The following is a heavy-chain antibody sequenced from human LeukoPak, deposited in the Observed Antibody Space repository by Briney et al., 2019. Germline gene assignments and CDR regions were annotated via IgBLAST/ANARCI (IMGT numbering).Heavy chain of an antibody. CDR3: ASSIAARLYWFDP. CDR2: IYYSGST. V-gene: IGHV4-39*01. J-gene: IGHJ5*02. D-gene: IGHD6-6*01. CDR1: GGSISSSSYY. Sequence: SETLSLTCTVSGGSISSSSYYWGWIRQPPGKGLEWIGSIYYSGSTYYNPSLKSRVTISVDTSKNQFSLKLSSVTAADTAVYYCASSIAARLYWFDPWGQGTLVTVSS.